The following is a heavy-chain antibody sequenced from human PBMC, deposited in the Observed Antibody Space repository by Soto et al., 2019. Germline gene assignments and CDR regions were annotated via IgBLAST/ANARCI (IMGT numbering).Heavy chain of an antibody. CDR3: ARHSEGQWLGTQYFQH. D-gene: IGHD6-19*01. CDR2: IYPGDSDT. CDR1: GYSFTSYW. V-gene: IGHV5-51*01. Sequence: PGESLKISCKGSGYSFTSYWIGWVRQMPGKGLEWMGIIYPGDSDTRYSPSFQGQVTISADKSISTAYLQWSSLKASDTAMYYCARHSEGQWLGTQYFQHWGQGTLVTVSS. J-gene: IGHJ1*01.